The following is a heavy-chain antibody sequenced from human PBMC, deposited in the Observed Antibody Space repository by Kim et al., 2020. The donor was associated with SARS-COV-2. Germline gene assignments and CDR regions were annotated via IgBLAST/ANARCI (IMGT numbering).Heavy chain of an antibody. D-gene: IGHD5-12*01. J-gene: IGHJ4*02. Sequence: LKSRVTISVDTSKNQFSLKLSSVAAADTAVYCCARHGGWMATTRGGEDYWGQGTLVTVSS. V-gene: IGHV4-39*01. CDR3: ARHGGWMATTRGGEDY.